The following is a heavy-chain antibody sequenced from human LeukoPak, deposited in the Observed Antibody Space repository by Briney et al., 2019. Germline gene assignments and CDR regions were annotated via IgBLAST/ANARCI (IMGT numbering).Heavy chain of an antibody. D-gene: IGHD5-24*01. CDR3: ARVAEMATISYYFDY. J-gene: IGHJ4*02. Sequence: ASVKVSCKVSGYSLTELSMHWVRQAPGKGLEWMGGFDPEDGETIYAQKFQGRVTMTEDTSTDTAYMELSSLRSEDTAVYYCARVAEMATISYYFDYWGQGTLVTVSS. V-gene: IGHV1-24*01. CDR2: FDPEDGET. CDR1: GYSLTELS.